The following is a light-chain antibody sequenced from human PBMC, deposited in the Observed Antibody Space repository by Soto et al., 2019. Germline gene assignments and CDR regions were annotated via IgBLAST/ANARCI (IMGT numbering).Light chain of an antibody. J-gene: IGLJ1*01. CDR3: SSYASINTRV. V-gene: IGLV2-14*01. CDR1: SSDVGGYNY. CDR2: DVR. Sequence: QSVLTQPASVSGSPGQPITISCTGTSSDVGGYNYVSWYQQHPGKAPKLIIYDVRNRPSGVSNRFSGSKSGNTASLTISGLQTEDEADYYCSSYASINTRVFGTGTKSPP.